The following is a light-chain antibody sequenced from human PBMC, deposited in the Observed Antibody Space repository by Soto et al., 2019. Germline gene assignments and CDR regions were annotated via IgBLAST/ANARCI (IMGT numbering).Light chain of an antibody. CDR1: QSVTTTY. V-gene: IGKV3-20*01. CDR3: QHYGSLPRT. J-gene: IGKJ2*02. Sequence: EIVLTQSPGTLSLSPGERATLSCRASQSVTTTYLAWYQQKPGQAPRLLIYNIDSRAAGIPDRFSGSGSGTDFTLSINRVEPEDFAVYYCQHYGSLPRTFGQGTKVEI. CDR2: NID.